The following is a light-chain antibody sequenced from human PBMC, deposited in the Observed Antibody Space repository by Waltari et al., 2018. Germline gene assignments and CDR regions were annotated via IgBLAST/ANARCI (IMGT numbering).Light chain of an antibody. V-gene: IGLV2-14*03. CDR1: GSDIGHYSY. CDR2: DVS. CDR3: SSNTRSSTHVI. J-gene: IGLJ2*01. Sequence: QSALTQPASVSGSPGPSITISCPGTGSDIGHYSYVFWYQQHPGKAPKLMIYDVSNRPSGVSNRFSGSKSGNTASLTISGLQAEDEADYYCSSNTRSSTHVIFGGGTKLTVL.